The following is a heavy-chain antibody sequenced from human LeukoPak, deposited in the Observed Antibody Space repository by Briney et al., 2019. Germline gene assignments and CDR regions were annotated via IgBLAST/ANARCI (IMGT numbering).Heavy chain of an antibody. J-gene: IGHJ5*02. CDR1: GYSISSGYY. CDR2: IYHSGST. Sequence: SETLSLTCAVSGYSISSGYYWGWIRQPPGKGLEWIGSIYHSGSTYYNPSLKSRVTISVGTSKNQFSLKLSSVTAADTAVYYCARDGLASSSLFSWSDPWGQGTLVTVSS. V-gene: IGHV4-38-2*02. CDR3: ARDGLASSSLFSWSDP. D-gene: IGHD6-6*01.